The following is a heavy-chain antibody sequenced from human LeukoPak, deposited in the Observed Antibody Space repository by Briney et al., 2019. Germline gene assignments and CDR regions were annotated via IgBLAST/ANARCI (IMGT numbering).Heavy chain of an antibody. V-gene: IGHV3-48*02. D-gene: IGHD4-23*01. Sequence: GGSLRLSCAASGFTFSSYDMHWVRQAPGKGLEWVSYISSSSNAIHYADSVKGRFTISRDNAKNSLYLQMNSLRDEDTAVYYCARDFDYGGNSGAWGQGTLVTVSS. CDR1: GFTFSSYD. J-gene: IGHJ4*02. CDR3: ARDFDYGGNSGA. CDR2: ISSSSNAI.